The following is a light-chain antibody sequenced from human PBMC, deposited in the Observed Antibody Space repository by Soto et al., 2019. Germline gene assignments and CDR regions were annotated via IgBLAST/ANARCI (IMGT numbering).Light chain of an antibody. Sequence: DIVMTQSPLSLPVTPGEPASISFRSSQSLLHINGYNYLDWYLQKPGQSPQLLIYLGSNRASGVPYRFSGSRSGTDFTLKISRLEAEDVGVYYCMQALQTPLTFGGGNKVEIK. V-gene: IGKV2-28*01. CDR1: QSLLHINGYNY. J-gene: IGKJ4*01. CDR2: LGS. CDR3: MQALQTPLT.